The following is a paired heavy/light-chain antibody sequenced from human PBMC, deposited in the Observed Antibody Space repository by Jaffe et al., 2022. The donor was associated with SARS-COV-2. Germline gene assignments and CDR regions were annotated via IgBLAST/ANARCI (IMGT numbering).Light chain of an antibody. CDR2: RNS. CDR1: SSNIANNY. Sequence: QSVLTQPPSASGTPGQRVTISCSGSSSNIANNYVYWYQQLPGTAPKLLLYRNSHRPSGVPDRFSGSKSGTSASLAISGLRSEDEADYYCAAWDNSLSAVVFGGGTTLTVL. V-gene: IGLV1-47*01. CDR3: AAWDNSLSAVV. J-gene: IGLJ2*01.
Heavy chain of an antibody. Sequence: EVQVVESGGGLVQPGGSLRLSCAASGFTFSSYWMHWVRQAPGKGLVWVSRINSDGISTTYADSVKGRFTISRDNAKNTVYLQMNSLRADDTAVYYCARAGEFYYYGMDVWGQGTTVTVSS. V-gene: IGHV3-74*01. CDR1: GFTFSSYW. CDR2: INSDGIST. D-gene: IGHD3-10*01. J-gene: IGHJ6*02. CDR3: ARAGEFYYYGMDV.